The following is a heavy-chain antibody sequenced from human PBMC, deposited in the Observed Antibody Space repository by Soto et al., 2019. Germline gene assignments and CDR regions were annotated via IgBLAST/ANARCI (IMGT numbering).Heavy chain of an antibody. D-gene: IGHD5-18*01. CDR3: VRALRHTAMVYPWSVP. J-gene: IGHJ5*02. V-gene: IGHV4-31*03. CDR1: GASVSSGAYY. Sequence: SETLSLTCTVSGASVSSGAYYCGLLHQRPGRGLEWIGYIYESGYTYYSTSLKSRLTISLDRSNNQFSLGLTSVTAADTAVYYCVRALRHTAMVYPWSVPWGQGTLVTVSS. CDR2: IYESGYT.